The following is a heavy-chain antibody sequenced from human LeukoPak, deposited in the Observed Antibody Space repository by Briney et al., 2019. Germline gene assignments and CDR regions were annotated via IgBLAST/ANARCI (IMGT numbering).Heavy chain of an antibody. J-gene: IGHJ3*02. CDR2: ISYDGSNK. Sequence: GGSLRLSCAASGFTFSSYAIHGVRQAPGKGLEWVAVISYDGSNKYYADSVKGRFTISRDNSKNTLYLQMNSLRAEDTAVYYCARGDIQLWSPLDIWGQGTMVTASS. CDR3: ARGDIQLWSPLDI. CDR1: GFTFSSYA. D-gene: IGHD5-18*01. V-gene: IGHV3-30-3*01.